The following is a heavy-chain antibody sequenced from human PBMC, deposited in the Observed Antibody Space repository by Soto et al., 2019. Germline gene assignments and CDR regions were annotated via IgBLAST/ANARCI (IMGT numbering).Heavy chain of an antibody. CDR1: GYTFTSYG. CDR2: ISAYNGNT. D-gene: IGHD2-15*01. CDR3: ARDVSGSCSSCMDV. Sequence: RASVKVSCKASGYTFTSYGISWVRQAPGQGLEWMGWISAYNGNTNYAQKLQGRVTMTTDTSTSTAYMELRSLRSDDTAVYYCARDVSGSCSSCMDVLGQGTTVTVYS. V-gene: IGHV1-18*01. J-gene: IGHJ6*02.